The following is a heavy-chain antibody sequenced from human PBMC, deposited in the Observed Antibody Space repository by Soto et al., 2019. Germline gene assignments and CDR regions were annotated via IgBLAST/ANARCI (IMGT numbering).Heavy chain of an antibody. CDR1: GASIRSADYY. CDR2: VYYTGST. Sequence: SETLSLTCTVSGASIRSADYYWGWIRQAPGKGLEWIGYVYYTGSTYYNPSLMSRLTISVDTSKNQFSLKLTSVTAAETAVYYCVRTAREGAVAPHWFDRWGQGTQVTVSS. CDR3: VRTAREGAVAPHWFDR. J-gene: IGHJ5*02. V-gene: IGHV4-30-4*01. D-gene: IGHD2-21*02.